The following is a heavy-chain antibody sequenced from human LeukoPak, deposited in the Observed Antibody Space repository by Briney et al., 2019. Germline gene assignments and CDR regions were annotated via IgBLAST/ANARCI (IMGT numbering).Heavy chain of an antibody. J-gene: IGHJ4*02. Sequence: PSETLSLTCTVSGGSISSGGYYWSWIRQPPGKGLEWIGYIYHSGSTYYNPSLKSRVTISVDRSKNQFSLKLSSVTAADTAVYYCAREMGDDRDWIQDYWGQGTLVTVSS. CDR1: GGSISSGGYY. D-gene: IGHD3-16*01. CDR3: AREMGDDRDWIQDY. CDR2: IYHSGST. V-gene: IGHV4-30-2*01.